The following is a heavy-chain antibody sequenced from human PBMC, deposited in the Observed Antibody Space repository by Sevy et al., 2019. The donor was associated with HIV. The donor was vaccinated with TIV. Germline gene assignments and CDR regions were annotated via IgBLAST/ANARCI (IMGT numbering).Heavy chain of an antibody. J-gene: IGHJ4*02. D-gene: IGHD6-19*01. CDR3: AKDVAVAGDAY. CDR2: ISGSGGST. Sequence: GGSLRLSCAASGFTFSSYAMSWVRQAPGKGLEWVSAISGSGGSTYYADSVKGRFTISRDNSKNTLYLQMNSLRAEDTGVYYCAKDVAVAGDAYWGQGTLVTVSS. V-gene: IGHV3-23*01. CDR1: GFTFSSYA.